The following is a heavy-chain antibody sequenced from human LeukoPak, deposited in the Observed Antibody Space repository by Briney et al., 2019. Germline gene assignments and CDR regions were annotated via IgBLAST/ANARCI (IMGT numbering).Heavy chain of an antibody. CDR1: GGSISSHY. CDR3: ARKISYISVFDY. V-gene: IGHV4-59*11. Sequence: SETLSLTCTVSGGSISSHYWSWIRQPPGQGLEWIGYISDSGSTNYNPFLKSRITISGDTPGNQVSLKLSSVTAADTAVYYCARKISYISVFDYWGQGTLVTVSS. CDR2: ISDSGST. J-gene: IGHJ4*02. D-gene: IGHD2-15*01.